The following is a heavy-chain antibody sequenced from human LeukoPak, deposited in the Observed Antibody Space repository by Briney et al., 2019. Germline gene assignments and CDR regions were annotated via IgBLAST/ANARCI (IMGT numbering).Heavy chain of an antibody. Sequence: GGSLRLSCVASGFTFSYYSMNWVRQAPGKGLEWVSYISSISGEIWYADSVKGRFTISRDDAKNSLYLQMNSLRDEDTAVYYCARDHGYAFDYWGQGTLVTVSS. CDR2: ISSISGEI. CDR3: ARDHGYAFDY. D-gene: IGHD5-12*01. CDR1: GFTFSYYS. J-gene: IGHJ4*02. V-gene: IGHV3-48*02.